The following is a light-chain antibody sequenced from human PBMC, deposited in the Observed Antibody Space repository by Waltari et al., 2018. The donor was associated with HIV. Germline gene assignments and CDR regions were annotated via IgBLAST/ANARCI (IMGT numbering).Light chain of an antibody. J-gene: IGLJ3*02. CDR1: SSNIGAGYD. CDR2: GNS. CDR3: QSYDSSLTTWV. Sequence: QSVLTQPPSVSGAPGQRVTISCTGSSSNIGAGYDVHWYQQLPGTAPKLPTYGNSTRPSGALDLFSGSKSGTSASLAITGLQAADEADYYCQSYDSSLTTWVFGGGTKLTVL. V-gene: IGLV1-40*01.